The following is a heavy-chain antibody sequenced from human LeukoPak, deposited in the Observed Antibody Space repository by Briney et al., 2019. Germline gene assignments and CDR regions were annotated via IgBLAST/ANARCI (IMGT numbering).Heavy chain of an antibody. V-gene: IGHV3-23*01. CDR2: ISGSGGTT. D-gene: IGHD6-13*01. CDR1: GFIFSDYA. J-gene: IGHJ4*02. Sequence: GGSLRLSCVVSGFIFSDYAMNWVRQAPGRGLEWVSVISGSGGTTFYADSVKGRFTISRDNSKKTLYLQMNSLRAEDTAVYYCAKGRDTSSWYHHFDDWGQGTQVTVSS. CDR3: AKGRDTSSWYHHFDD.